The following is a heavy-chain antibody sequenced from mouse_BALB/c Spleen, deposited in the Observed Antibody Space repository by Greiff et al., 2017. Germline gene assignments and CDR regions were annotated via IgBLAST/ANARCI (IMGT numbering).Heavy chain of an antibody. V-gene: IGHV8-12*01. Sequence: QVTLKESGPGILQPSQTLSLTCSFSGFSLSTSGMGLSWICQPSGKGLEWLAHIYWDDDKRYNPSLKSRLTISKDTSRNQVFLKITSVDTADTATYNCDRRAIYDYDGDFAYWGQGTLVTVSA. D-gene: IGHD2-4*01. CDR3: DRRAIYDYDGDFAY. CDR1: GFSLSTSGMG. CDR2: IYWDDDK. J-gene: IGHJ3*01.